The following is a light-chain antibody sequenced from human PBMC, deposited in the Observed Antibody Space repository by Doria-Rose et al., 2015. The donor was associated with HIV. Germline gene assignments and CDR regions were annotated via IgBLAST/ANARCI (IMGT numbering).Light chain of an antibody. V-gene: IGKV3-20*01. CDR3: HQYGTSWT. CDR2: DRS. J-gene: IGKJ1*01. Sequence: TQSPGTLSLSPGERATLSCRASLSCSSTYLAWYQQKPSKARSLLIYDRSTRATGIPDRFSASGSGTDFTLTINRLEPEDFALYYCHQYGTSWTFGQGTKVEI. CDR1: LSCSSTY.